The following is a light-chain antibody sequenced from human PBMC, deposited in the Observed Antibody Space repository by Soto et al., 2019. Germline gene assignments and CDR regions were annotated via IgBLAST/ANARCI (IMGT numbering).Light chain of an antibody. J-gene: IGKJ1*01. V-gene: IGKV3-11*01. Sequence: EIGLTQSAATLSLSPGERATLSCRASQSVSSYLAWYQQKPGQSPRLLIYDASNRATGIPARFSGSGSGKDFTLTISRLEPEESAVYYCQQHGTTFGQGTKVDIK. CDR1: QSVSSY. CDR3: QQHGTT. CDR2: DAS.